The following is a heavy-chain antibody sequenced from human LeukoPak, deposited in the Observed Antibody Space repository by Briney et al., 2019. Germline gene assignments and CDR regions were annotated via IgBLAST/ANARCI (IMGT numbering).Heavy chain of an antibody. D-gene: IGHD3-10*01. CDR3: ARGTPGEGFDY. V-gene: IGHV4-39*07. CDR1: GGSISSSIDY. CDR2: IYFSEST. J-gene: IGHJ4*02. Sequence: SETLSLTCTVSGGSISSSIDYWGWIRQPPGKGLGWIGTIYFSESTYYNRSLKSRLTISVDRSKDQFSLRLNSVTAADTAVYYCARGTPGEGFDYWGQGTLVAVSS.